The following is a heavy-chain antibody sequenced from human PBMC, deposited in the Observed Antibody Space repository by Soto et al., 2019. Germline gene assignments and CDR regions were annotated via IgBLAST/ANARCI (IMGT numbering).Heavy chain of an antibody. D-gene: IGHD6-13*01. CDR2: ISAYNGDT. CDR3: ARDRGLAASGKPRHDSFGMDV. V-gene: IGHV1-18*01. J-gene: IGHJ6*02. CDR1: GYTFTSYG. Sequence: QVQLVQPGAEVKKPGASVKVSCKTSGYTFTSYGISWVRQAPGQGLEWMGWISAYNGDTNYAQRFQTRVTMTTDTSATTAYMELRSLTSDDTSVYYCARDRGLAASGKPRHDSFGMDVWGQGTTVTVSS.